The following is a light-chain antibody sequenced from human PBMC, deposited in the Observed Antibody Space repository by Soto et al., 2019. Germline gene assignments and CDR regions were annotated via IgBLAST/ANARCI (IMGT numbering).Light chain of an antibody. J-gene: IGKJ5*01. CDR3: QQYHNWPT. V-gene: IGKV3-15*01. Sequence: IVMTQSPATLSMSPGERVTLSCRASQSVSGNLAWYQQKLGQAPRLLIYDTSTRATGIPARFSGSGSGTELTLTISRLQSEDFAVYYCQQYHNWPTFGQGTRVEIK. CDR2: DTS. CDR1: QSVSGN.